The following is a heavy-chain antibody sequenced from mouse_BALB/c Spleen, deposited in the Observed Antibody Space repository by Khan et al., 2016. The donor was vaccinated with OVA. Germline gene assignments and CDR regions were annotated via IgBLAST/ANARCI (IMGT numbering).Heavy chain of an antibody. CDR2: ITPSTGGA. D-gene: IGHD2-1*01. CDR1: GYTFTSYY. Sequence: QVQLKQSGAELVKPGASVKISCKASGYTFTSYYMYWVKPRPGQGLKWIGGITPSTGGAHFTENFKNKATLTVDKSSSTAYMQLSSLTSEDSAVYYCARSGYGNPFAYWGRGTLVTVSA. CDR3: ARSGYGNPFAY. V-gene: IGHV1S81*02. J-gene: IGHJ3*01.